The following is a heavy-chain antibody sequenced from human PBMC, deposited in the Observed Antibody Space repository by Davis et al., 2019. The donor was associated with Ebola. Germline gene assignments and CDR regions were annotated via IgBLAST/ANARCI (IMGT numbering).Heavy chain of an antibody. D-gene: IGHD4-11*01. CDR1: GFTFSSYG. CDR3: ASPTVTMNYYYYGMDV. V-gene: IGHV3-30*02. CDR2: IRYDGSNK. J-gene: IGHJ6*02. Sequence: GESLKISCAASGFTFSSYGMHWVRQAPGKGLEWVAFIRYDGSNKYYADSVKGRFTISRDNSKNTLYLQMNSLRAEDTAVYYCASPTVTMNYYYYGMDVWGQGTTVTVSS.